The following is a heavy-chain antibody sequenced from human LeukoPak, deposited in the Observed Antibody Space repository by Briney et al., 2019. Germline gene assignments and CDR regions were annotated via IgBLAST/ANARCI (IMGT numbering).Heavy chain of an antibody. CDR3: AKDIGGYGLDY. D-gene: IGHD6-25*01. CDR1: GFTFDDYA. J-gene: IGHJ4*02. Sequence: GGSLRLSCAASGFTFDDYAMHWVRQAPGKGLEWVSLISGDGGSTYYADSVKGRFTISRDNSKNSLYLQMNSLRNEDTALYYCAKDIGGYGLDYWGQGTLVTVSS. V-gene: IGHV3-43*02. CDR2: ISGDGGST.